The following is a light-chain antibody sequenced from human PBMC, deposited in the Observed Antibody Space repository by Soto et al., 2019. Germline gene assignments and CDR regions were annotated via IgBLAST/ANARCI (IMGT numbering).Light chain of an antibody. CDR3: ETWDTNTWV. Sequence: QLVLTQSSSASASLGSSVKLTCTLSSGHSSYIIAWHQQQPGKAPRYLMKLEASGGYDKGSGVPDRFSGSSSGADRYLTISNLQFEDEADYFCETWDTNTWVFGGGTKLTFL. CDR1: SGHSSYI. V-gene: IGLV4-60*02. CDR2: LEASGGY. J-gene: IGLJ3*02.